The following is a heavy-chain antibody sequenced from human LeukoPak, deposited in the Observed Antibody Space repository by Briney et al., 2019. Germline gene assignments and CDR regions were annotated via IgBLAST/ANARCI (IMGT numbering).Heavy chain of an antibody. D-gene: IGHD5-18*01. CDR2: INPNSGGT. CDR1: GYTFTGYY. V-gene: IGHV1-2*02. J-gene: IGHJ4*02. Sequence: ASVKISCKASGYTFTGYYTHWVRQAPGQGLEWMGWINPNSGGTNYAQKFQGRVTMTRDTSISTAYMELSRLRSDDTAVYYCARGLRGYSYVTEVYYFDYWGQGTLVTASS. CDR3: ARGLRGYSYVTEVYYFDY.